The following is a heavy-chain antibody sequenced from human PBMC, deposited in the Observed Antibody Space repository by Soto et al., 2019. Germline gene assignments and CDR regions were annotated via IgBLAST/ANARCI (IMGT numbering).Heavy chain of an antibody. V-gene: IGHV4-34*01. D-gene: IGHD4-17*01. CDR1: GGSFSGYY. Sequence: PSETLSLICAVYGGSFSGYYWSWIRQPPGKGLEWIGEINHSGSTNYNPSLKSRVTISVDTSKNQFSLKLSSVTAADTAVYYCARQSRSSRGGRGLPGAFDIWGQGTMVTVSS. CDR2: INHSGST. J-gene: IGHJ3*02. CDR3: ARQSRSSRGGRGLPGAFDI.